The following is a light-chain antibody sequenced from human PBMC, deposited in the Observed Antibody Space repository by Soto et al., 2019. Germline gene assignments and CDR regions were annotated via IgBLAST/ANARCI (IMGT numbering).Light chain of an antibody. CDR2: GVS. Sequence: EILMTQYPLTLSVPPGEGTTLSCRASQNINSNLAWYQQRPGQAPRVLIYGVSSRASGIPDRFSGSGSGTDFTLTINRLEPGDFAVYYCQQYKDWPPLTVGGGTRVES. CDR1: QNINSN. J-gene: IGKJ4*01. CDR3: QQYKDWPPLT. V-gene: IGKV3D-15*01.